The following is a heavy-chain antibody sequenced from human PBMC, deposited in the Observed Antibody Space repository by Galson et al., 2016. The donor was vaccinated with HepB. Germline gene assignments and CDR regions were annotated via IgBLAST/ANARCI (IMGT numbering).Heavy chain of an antibody. V-gene: IGHV3-30-3*01. Sequence: SLRLSCAASRFTFSRNAMHWVRQAPGKGLDWVAAISYDGRDKYYADSVKGRFTISRDNSRNMVYLEMNSLRPEDTAVYCWARDPYGDNDAFDIWGQGTMVSVSS. CDR3: ARDPYGDNDAFDI. D-gene: IGHD4-17*01. J-gene: IGHJ3*02. CDR2: ISYDGRDK. CDR1: RFTFSRNA.